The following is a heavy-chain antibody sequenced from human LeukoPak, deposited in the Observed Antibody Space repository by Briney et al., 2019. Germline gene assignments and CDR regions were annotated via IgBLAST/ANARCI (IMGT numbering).Heavy chain of an antibody. CDR1: GFTFSSYA. CDR2: INQDGSKK. Sequence: GGSLRLSCAASGFTFSSYAMSWVRQAPGKGLEWVANINQDGSKKNYVDSVKGRFTTSRDNAKNSVYLQMDSLRAGDTAVYYCAREIYGIDSWGQGTPVAVSS. D-gene: IGHD4-17*01. V-gene: IGHV3-7*01. CDR3: AREIYGIDS. J-gene: IGHJ4*02.